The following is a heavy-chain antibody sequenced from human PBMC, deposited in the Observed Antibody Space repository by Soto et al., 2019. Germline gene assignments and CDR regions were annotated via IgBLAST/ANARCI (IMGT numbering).Heavy chain of an antibody. CDR2: ISGSGGST. J-gene: IGHJ4*02. CDR3: AKASDPSRYYLVALEFDY. V-gene: IGHV3-23*01. Sequence: GGSLRLSCAASGFTFSSYAMSWVRQAPGKGLEWVSAISGSGGSTYYADSVKGRFTISRDNSKNTLYLQMNSLRAEDTAVYYCAKASDPSRYYLVALEFDYWGQGTLATVSS. CDR1: GFTFSSYA. D-gene: IGHD3-22*01.